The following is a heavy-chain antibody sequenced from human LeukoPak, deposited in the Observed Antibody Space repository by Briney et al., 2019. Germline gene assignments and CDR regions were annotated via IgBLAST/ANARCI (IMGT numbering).Heavy chain of an antibody. CDR1: GFSFNNYG. CDR3: AKDGSGTYSRFDY. CDR2: IWYDGTSK. Sequence: PGGSLRLSCAASGFSFNNYGMHWVRQAPGKGLEWVAVIWYDGTSKYYVDSVKGRFTISRDNSKNTLYLQMNSLRVEDTAVYYCAKDGSGTYSRFDYWGQGTLVTVSS. D-gene: IGHD3-10*01. J-gene: IGHJ4*02. V-gene: IGHV3-33*06.